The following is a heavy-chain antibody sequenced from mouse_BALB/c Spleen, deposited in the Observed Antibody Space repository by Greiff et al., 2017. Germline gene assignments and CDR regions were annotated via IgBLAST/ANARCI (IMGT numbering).Heavy chain of an antibody. D-gene: IGHD1-1*01. CDR2: IDPETGGT. CDR3: TRRGYYGSSYNFDY. V-gene: IGHV1-15*01. J-gene: IGHJ2*01. Sequence: QVQLQQSGAELVRPGASVTLSCKASGYTFTDYEMHWVKQTPVHGLEWIGAIDPETGGTAYNQKFKGKATLTADKSSSTAYMELRSLTSEDSAVYYCTRRGYYGSSYNFDYWGQGTTRTVSS. CDR1: GYTFTDYE.